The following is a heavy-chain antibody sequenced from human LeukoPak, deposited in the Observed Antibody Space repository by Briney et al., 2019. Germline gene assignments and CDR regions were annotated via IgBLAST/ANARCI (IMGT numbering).Heavy chain of an antibody. CDR1: GFIFSGNW. J-gene: IGHJ4*02. CDR3: AKLLGTATTYDS. CDR2: INPDGSQK. V-gene: IGHV3-7*01. D-gene: IGHD5-24*01. Sequence: GGSLTLSCGASGFIFSGNWMSWVRQAPGKGLEWVASINPDGSQKLYVDSVKGRFTISRDNTKSSLYLQMNSLGAEDTAMYYCAKLLGTATTYDSWGQGTRVTVSS.